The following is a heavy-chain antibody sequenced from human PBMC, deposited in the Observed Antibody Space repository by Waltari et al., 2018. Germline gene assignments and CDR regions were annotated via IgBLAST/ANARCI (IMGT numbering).Heavy chain of an antibody. J-gene: IGHJ4*02. D-gene: IGHD2-15*01. Sequence: QVQLQQWGAGLLKPSETLSLTCAVYGGSFSGYYWSWIRQPPGTGLEWIGEINHSGSTNYNPSLKSRVTISVDTSKNQFSLKLSSVTAADTAVYYCARGLCSGGSCYSGGYYFDYWGQGTLVTVSS. CDR1: GGSFSGYY. CDR3: ARGLCSGGSCYSGGYYFDY. CDR2: INHSGST. V-gene: IGHV4-34*01.